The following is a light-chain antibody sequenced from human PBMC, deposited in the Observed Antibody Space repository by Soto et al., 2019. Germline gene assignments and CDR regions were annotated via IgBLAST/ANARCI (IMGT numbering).Light chain of an antibody. CDR1: QSISW. CDR3: QPFNTYVWT. CDR2: DVS. Sequence: DIQMTQSPSTLSASVGDRVTITCRASQSISWLAWYQQKPGKAPKLLIYDVSTLQTGVPSRVSGSGSGTEFTLHISILQADDVATWYCQPFNTYVWTFGQGTKVDVK. J-gene: IGKJ1*01. V-gene: IGKV1-5*01.